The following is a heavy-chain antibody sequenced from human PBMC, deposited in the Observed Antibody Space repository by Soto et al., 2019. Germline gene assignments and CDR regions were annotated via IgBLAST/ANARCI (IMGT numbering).Heavy chain of an antibody. V-gene: IGHV3-33*01. CDR2: IWYDGSNK. J-gene: IGHJ3*02. D-gene: IGHD6-13*01. Sequence: GGSLRLSCAASGFTFSSYGMHWVRQAPGKGLEWVAVIWYDGSNKYYADSVKGRFTISRDNSKNTLYLQMNSLRAEDTAVYYCARESAAGSAFDIWGQGTMVTVSS. CDR1: GFTFSSYG. CDR3: ARESAAGSAFDI.